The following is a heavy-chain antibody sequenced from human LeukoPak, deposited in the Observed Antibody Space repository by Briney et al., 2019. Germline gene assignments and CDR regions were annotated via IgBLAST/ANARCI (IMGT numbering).Heavy chain of an antibody. D-gene: IGHD6-19*01. CDR2: FDPEDGET. CDR3: AREGSGWYGHYFDY. CDR1: GYTLTELS. J-gene: IGHJ4*02. Sequence: ASVKVSCKVSGYTLTELSMHWVRQAPGKGLEWMGGFDPEDGETIYAQKLQGRVTMTTDTSTSTAYMELRSLRSDDTAVYYCAREGSGWYGHYFDYWGQGTLVTVSS. V-gene: IGHV1-24*01.